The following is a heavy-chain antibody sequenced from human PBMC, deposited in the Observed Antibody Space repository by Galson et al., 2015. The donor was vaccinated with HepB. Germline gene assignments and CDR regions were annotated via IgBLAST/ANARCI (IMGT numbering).Heavy chain of an antibody. J-gene: IGHJ4*02. Sequence: SVKVSCKASGFALNSYTLHWVRQAPGQGLEWMGWINTGLDNTAYSQKFQGRVTITRDTSTSTAYMDVGNLRSEDTAVYYCARAGSVNHQTFTADNCDYWGQGTLVTVSS. CDR2: INTGLDNT. CDR1: GFALNSYT. CDR3: ARAGSVNHQTFTADNCDY. V-gene: IGHV1-3*04. D-gene: IGHD4-17*01.